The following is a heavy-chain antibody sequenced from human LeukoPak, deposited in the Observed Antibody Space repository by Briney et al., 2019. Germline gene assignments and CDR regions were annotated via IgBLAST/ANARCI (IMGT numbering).Heavy chain of an antibody. V-gene: IGHV3-30*18. CDR1: GFAFSSYG. CDR2: ISYDGSNK. Sequence: GGSLRLSCAASGFAFSSYGMHWVRQAPGKGLEWVAVISYDGSNKYYADSVKGRFTISRDNSKNTLYLQMNSLRAEDTAVNYCAKGTAMYSSTQWSDYWGQGTLVTVSS. J-gene: IGHJ4*02. CDR3: AKGTAMYSSTQWSDY. D-gene: IGHD6-13*01.